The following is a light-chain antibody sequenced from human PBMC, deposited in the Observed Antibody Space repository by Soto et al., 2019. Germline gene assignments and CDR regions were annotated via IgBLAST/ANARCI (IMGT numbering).Light chain of an antibody. CDR1: QTISYN. CDR3: QQYTYWPPVA. CDR2: GAS. Sequence: EIVMTQSPVTLSLSPGERATLSCRASQTISYNLAWYQQKPGQAPRLLIYGASTRATGIPARFSGSGSGTEYTLTICSLQSEDVAVYYCQQYTYWPPVAFGGGNRVEIK. V-gene: IGKV3-15*01. J-gene: IGKJ4*01.